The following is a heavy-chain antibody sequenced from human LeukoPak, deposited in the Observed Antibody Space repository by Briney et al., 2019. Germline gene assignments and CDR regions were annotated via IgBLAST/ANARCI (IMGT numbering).Heavy chain of an antibody. CDR2: IYYSGST. CDR3: ARPITMVPFYGMDV. CDR1: GGSISSGSYY. Sequence: PSETLSLTCTVSGGSISSGSYYWGWIRQPPGKGLEWIGSIYYSGSTYYNPSLESRVTISVDTSKNQFSLKLSSVTAADTAVYYCARPITMVPFYGMDVWGQGTTVTVSS. D-gene: IGHD3-10*01. J-gene: IGHJ6*02. V-gene: IGHV4-39*01.